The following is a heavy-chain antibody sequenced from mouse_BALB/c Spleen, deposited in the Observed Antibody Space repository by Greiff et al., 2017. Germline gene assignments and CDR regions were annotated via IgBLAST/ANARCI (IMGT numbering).Heavy chain of an antibody. Sequence: QVQLQQSGPGLVQPSQSLSITCTVSGFSLTSYGVHWVRQSPGKGLEWLGVIWSGGSTDYNAAFISRLSISKDNSKSQVFFKMNSLQANDTAIYYCARKEYGNYVWFAYWGQGTLVTVSA. CDR3: ARKEYGNYVWFAY. D-gene: IGHD2-10*02. V-gene: IGHV2-2*02. CDR2: IWSGGST. J-gene: IGHJ3*01. CDR1: GFSLTSYG.